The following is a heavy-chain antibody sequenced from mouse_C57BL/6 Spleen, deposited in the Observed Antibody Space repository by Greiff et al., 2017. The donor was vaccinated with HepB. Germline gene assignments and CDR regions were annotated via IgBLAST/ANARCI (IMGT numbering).Heavy chain of an antibody. V-gene: IGHV1-82*01. Sequence: VKLQESGPELVKPGASVKISCKASGYAFSSSWMNWVKQRPGKGLEWIGRIYPGDGDTNYNGKFKGKATLTADKSSSTAYMQLSSLTSEDSAVYFCARMVTRDFDYWGQGTTLTVSS. J-gene: IGHJ2*01. CDR3: ARMVTRDFDY. CDR2: IYPGDGDT. CDR1: GYAFSSSW. D-gene: IGHD2-2*01.